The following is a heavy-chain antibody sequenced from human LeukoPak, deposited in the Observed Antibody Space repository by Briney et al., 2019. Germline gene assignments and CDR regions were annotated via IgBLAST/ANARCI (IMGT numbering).Heavy chain of an antibody. J-gene: IGHJ5*02. CDR3: ALARYCSGTSCLNWFDP. D-gene: IGHD2-2*01. V-gene: IGHV3-9*01. CDR1: GFTFDDYA. Sequence: GGSLRLSCAASGFTFDDYAMHWVRQAPGKGLEWVSGISWNSGSIGYADSVKGRFTISRDNAKNSLYLQMNSLRAEDTALYYCALARYCSGTSCLNWFDPWGQGTLVTVSS. CDR2: ISWNSGSI.